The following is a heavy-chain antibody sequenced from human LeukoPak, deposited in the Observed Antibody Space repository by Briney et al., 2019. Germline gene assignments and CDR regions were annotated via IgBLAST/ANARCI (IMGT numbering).Heavy chain of an antibody. CDR1: GFTFSSYW. CDR3: ARDPTPMDV. J-gene: IGHJ6*03. V-gene: IGHV3-74*01. CDR2: ISTDGSST. Sequence: GGSLRLSCAASGFTFSSYWMHWVRQAPGKGLVWVSRISTDGSSTTYADSVKGRFTISRDNAKNSLYLQMNSLRAEDTALYYCARDPTPMDVWGKGTTVTVSS.